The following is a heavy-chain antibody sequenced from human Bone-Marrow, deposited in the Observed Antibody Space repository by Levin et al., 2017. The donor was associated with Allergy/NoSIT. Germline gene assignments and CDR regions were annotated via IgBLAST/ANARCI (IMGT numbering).Heavy chain of an antibody. V-gene: IGHV3-33*01. CDR3: ARGDPLH. CDR1: GFTFSSYG. Sequence: GGSLRLSCAASGFTFSSYGMHWVRQAPGKGLEWVAIIWYDGSNKYYADSVKGRFTISRDNSKNTVSLQMNSLRAEDTAVYYCARGDPLHWGQGTLVTVSS. J-gene: IGHJ4*02. D-gene: IGHD1-26*01. CDR2: IWYDGSNK.